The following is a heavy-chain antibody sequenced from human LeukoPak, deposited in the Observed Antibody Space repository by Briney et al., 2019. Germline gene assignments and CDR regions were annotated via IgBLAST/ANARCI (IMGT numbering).Heavy chain of an antibody. Sequence: AGGSLRLSCAASGFTFSSYGMHWVRQAPGKGLEWVAFIRYDGSNKYYADSVKGRFTISRDNSKNTLYLQMNSLRAEDTAVYYCAKAGTYCSSTSCLLYYYYMDVWGKGTTVTVSS. CDR1: GFTFSSYG. V-gene: IGHV3-30*02. CDR2: IRYDGSNK. J-gene: IGHJ6*03. D-gene: IGHD2-2*01. CDR3: AKAGTYCSSTSCLLYYYYMDV.